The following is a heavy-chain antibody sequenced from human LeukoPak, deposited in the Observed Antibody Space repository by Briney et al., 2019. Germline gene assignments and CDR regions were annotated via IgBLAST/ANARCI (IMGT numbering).Heavy chain of an antibody. Sequence: SQTLSLTCAVSGGSISSGGYSWSWIRQPPGKGLEWIGYIYHSGSTYYNPSLKSRVTISVDTSKNQFSLKLSSVTAADTAVYYCARLGSTVVTPSDYWGQGTLVTVSS. CDR1: GGSISSGGYS. J-gene: IGHJ4*02. V-gene: IGHV4-30-2*03. D-gene: IGHD4-17*01. CDR3: ARLGSTVVTPSDY. CDR2: IYHSGST.